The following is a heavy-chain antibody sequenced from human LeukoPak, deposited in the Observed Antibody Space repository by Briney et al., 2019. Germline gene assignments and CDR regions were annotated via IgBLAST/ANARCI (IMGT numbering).Heavy chain of an antibody. CDR1: GYTFTGYY. J-gene: IGHJ5*02. CDR2: INPNSGGT. Sequence: ASVKVSCKASGYTFTGYYMHWVRQAPGQGLEWMGWINPNSGGTNYAQKFQGRVTMTRDTSISTAYMELSRLRSGDTAVYYCARGLSVVGSSWSSWFDPWGQGTLVTVSS. CDR3: ARGLSVVGSSWSSWFDP. D-gene: IGHD6-13*01. V-gene: IGHV1-2*02.